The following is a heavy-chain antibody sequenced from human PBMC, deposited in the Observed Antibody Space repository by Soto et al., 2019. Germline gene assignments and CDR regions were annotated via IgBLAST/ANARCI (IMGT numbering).Heavy chain of an antibody. V-gene: IGHV5-51*01. CDR3: ASSVVVPSTMNYFDY. CDR2: IFPADSDT. J-gene: IGHJ4*02. D-gene: IGHD2-15*01. CDR1: GYSLSNYW. Sequence: PGESLKISRKGSGYSLSNYWIAWVPQMPGKGLEWMGIIFPADSDTKYSPSFQGQVTITADKSISTAYLQWSSLKASDTAMYYCASSVVVPSTMNYFDYWGQGSLVTVSS.